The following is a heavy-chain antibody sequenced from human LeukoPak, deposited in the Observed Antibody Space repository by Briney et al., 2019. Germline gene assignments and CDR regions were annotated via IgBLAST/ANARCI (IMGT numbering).Heavy chain of an antibody. CDR1: GGTFSKYT. CDR3: ARASSSSGWFDP. D-gene: IGHD6-6*01. CDR2: ITPLFGTA. J-gene: IGHJ5*02. Sequence: EASVKVSCKASGGTFSKYTISWVRQRPGQGLEWMGGITPLFGTANYAQKFQGRVTITADESASTAYMELSSLRSEDTAVYYCARASSSSGWFDPWGQGTLVTVSS. V-gene: IGHV1-69*13.